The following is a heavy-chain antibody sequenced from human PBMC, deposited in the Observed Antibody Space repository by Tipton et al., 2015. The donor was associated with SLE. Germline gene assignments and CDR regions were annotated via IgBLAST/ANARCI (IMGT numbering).Heavy chain of an antibody. CDR3: AREGSLEWLLYFDY. D-gene: IGHD3-3*01. CDR2: IYYSGST. Sequence: TLSLTCTVSGGSISSGGYYWSWIRQHPGKGLEWIGYIYYSGSTNYNPSLKSRVTISVDTSKNQFSLKLSSVTAADTAVYYCAREGSLEWLLYFDYWGQGTLVTVSS. CDR1: GGSISSGGYY. V-gene: IGHV4-61*08. J-gene: IGHJ4*02.